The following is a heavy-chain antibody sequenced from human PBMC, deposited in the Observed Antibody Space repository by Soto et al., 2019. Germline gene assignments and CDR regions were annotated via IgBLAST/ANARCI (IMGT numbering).Heavy chain of an antibody. D-gene: IGHD3-22*01. V-gene: IGHV3-30*18. CDR2: ISYDGSNK. J-gene: IGHJ3*02. Sequence: QVQLVESGGGVVQPGRSLRLSCAASGFTFSSYGMHWVRQAPGKGLEWVAVISYDGSNKYYADSVKGRFTISRDNSKNTLYLQMNTLRAEDTAVYYCAKVGFFNTMIVRNDAFDIWGQGTMVTVSS. CDR1: GFTFSSYG. CDR3: AKVGFFNTMIVRNDAFDI.